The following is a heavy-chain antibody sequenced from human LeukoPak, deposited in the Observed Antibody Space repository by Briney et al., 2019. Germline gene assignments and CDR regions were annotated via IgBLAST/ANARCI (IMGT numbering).Heavy chain of an antibody. Sequence: SETLSLTCTVSGYSISSGYYWGWIRQPPGKGLEWIGSIYHSGSTYYNPSLKSRVTISVDTSKNQFSLKLSSVTAADTAVYYCAREGDYVSVLDYWGQGTLVTVSS. V-gene: IGHV4-38-2*02. J-gene: IGHJ4*02. D-gene: IGHD4-17*01. CDR3: AREGDYVSVLDY. CDR1: GYSISSGYY. CDR2: IYHSGST.